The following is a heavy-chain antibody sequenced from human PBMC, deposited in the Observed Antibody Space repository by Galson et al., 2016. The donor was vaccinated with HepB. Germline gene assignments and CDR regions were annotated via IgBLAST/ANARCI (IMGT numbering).Heavy chain of an antibody. CDR2: ITGNGGTT. CDR1: GFTFSTYA. D-gene: IGHD2-15*01. CDR3: ATDGSARGYFDS. V-gene: IGHV3-23*01. J-gene: IGHJ4*02. Sequence: SLRLSCAASGFTFSTYAMSWVRQAPGKGPEWVSAITGNGGTTYYTDSVKGRFTISRDNSKNTLYLQMNSLRAEDTAVYYCATDGSARGYFDSWGQGTLVTVSS.